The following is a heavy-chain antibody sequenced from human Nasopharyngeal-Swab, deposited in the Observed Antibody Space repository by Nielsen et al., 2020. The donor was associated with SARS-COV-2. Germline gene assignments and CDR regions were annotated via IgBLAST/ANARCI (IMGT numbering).Heavy chain of an antibody. V-gene: IGHV4-31*03. CDR3: ARDLGDHDSYLDY. CDR1: GGSISSGGYY. Sequence: SETLSLTCTVSGGSISSGGYYWSWIRQHPGKGLEWIGYIYYSGSTYYDPSLKSRVTISVDTSKNQFSLKLSSVTAADTAVYYCARDLGDHDSYLDYWGQGTLVTVSS. CDR2: IYYSGST. J-gene: IGHJ4*02. D-gene: IGHD4-17*01.